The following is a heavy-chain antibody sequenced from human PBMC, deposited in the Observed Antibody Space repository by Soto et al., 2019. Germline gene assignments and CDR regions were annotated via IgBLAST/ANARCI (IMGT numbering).Heavy chain of an antibody. D-gene: IGHD6-6*01. CDR2: ISQSGNT. CDR3: ARAPKVSGSSQTRPDF. CDR1: SGSFSGYY. Sequence: SETLSLTCSIYSGSFSGYYWSWIRQPPGKGLEWIGEISQSGNTNYSPSLKSRVSISIDASKKQFSLNLASVSAADTAVYYCARAPKVSGSSQTRPDFWGQGTLVTVSS. V-gene: IGHV4-34*01. J-gene: IGHJ4*02.